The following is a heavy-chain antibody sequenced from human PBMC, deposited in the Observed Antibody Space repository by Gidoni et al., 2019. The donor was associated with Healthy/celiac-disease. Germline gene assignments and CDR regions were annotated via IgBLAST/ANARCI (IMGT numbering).Heavy chain of an antibody. CDR2: ISWNSGSI. CDR1: GFTFDDYA. Sequence: EVQLVESGGGLVQPGRSLRLSCAASGFTFDDYAMHWVRQAPGKGLEWVSGISWNSGSIGYADSVKGRFTISRDNAKNSLYLQMNSLRAEDTALYYCAKGGHTAGTGGLDYWGQGTLVTVSS. D-gene: IGHD2-8*02. CDR3: AKGGHTAGTGGLDY. J-gene: IGHJ4*02. V-gene: IGHV3-9*01.